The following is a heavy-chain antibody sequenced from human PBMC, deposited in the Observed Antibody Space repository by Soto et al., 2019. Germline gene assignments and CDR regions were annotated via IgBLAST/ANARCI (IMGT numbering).Heavy chain of an antibody. J-gene: IGHJ4*02. Sequence: GGSLRLSCAASGFTFSLDSMIWVRQAPGKGLEWVASITSSSSYIYYEDSLKGRFTISRDNAKSSLFLQLDSLRAEDTAVYFCVRARSTDSRPDYWGQGTLVTVSS. CDR2: ITSSSSYI. V-gene: IGHV3-21*01. D-gene: IGHD3-22*01. CDR1: GFTFSLDS. CDR3: VRARSTDSRPDY.